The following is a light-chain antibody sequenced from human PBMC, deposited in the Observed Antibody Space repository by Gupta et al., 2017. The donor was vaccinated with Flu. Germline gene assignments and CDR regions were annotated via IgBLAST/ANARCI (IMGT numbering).Light chain of an antibody. Sequence: EIVLIQSPATLPLSSGETATLSCSASQNVGRQIAWYQQKPGRAPRLIMFDASNRATCIPARFSGSGSVTDFTLTIINLETEDFAVYFCQQRSLWPLTFGRWTKVEI. CDR2: DAS. J-gene: IGKJ4*01. CDR1: QNVGRQ. V-gene: IGKV3-11*01. CDR3: QQRSLWPLT.